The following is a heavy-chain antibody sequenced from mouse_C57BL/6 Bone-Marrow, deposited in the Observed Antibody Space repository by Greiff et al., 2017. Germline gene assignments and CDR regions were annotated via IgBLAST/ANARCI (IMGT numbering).Heavy chain of an antibody. CDR1: GYTFTDYA. CDR2: ISTYYGDA. CDR3: GREGVRTVVAPRWYFDV. V-gene: IGHV1-67*01. D-gene: IGHD1-1*01. Sequence: QVQLQQSGPELVRPGVSVKISCKGSGYTFTDYAMHWVKQSHAKSLEWIGVISTYYGDASYNQKFKDKATMTVDKSSSTAYMELARLTSEDSAVYYCGREGVRTVVAPRWYFDVWGTGTTVTVSS. J-gene: IGHJ1*03.